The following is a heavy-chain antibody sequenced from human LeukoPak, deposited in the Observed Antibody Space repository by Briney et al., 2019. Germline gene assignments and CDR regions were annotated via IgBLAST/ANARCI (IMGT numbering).Heavy chain of an antibody. CDR3: ATGGHYFGS. D-gene: IGHD3-16*01. CDR2: IKSKTDGGTT. Sequence: GGSLRLSCAASKFTSSNAWLSWVRQAPGKGLEYIGHIKSKTDGGTTDYGAPVNGRFTISRDDPKNTLYLQMYSLKTEDTAIYFCATGGHYFGSWGQGTLVTVSS. V-gene: IGHV3-15*01. CDR1: KFTSSNAW. J-gene: IGHJ4*02.